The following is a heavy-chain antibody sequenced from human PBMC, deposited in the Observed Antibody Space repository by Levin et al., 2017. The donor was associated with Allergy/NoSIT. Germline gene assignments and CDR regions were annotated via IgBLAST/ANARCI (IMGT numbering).Heavy chain of an antibody. CDR2: VNCNSGDT. CDR1: GDTFTDYY. CDR3: ARNDYGDYVKNFDY. J-gene: IGHJ4*02. Sequence: RASVKVSCKAAGDTFTDYYMHWVRQAPGQGLEWMGGVNCNSGDTHYAQKFQGRVTMTRDTSITTAYIELSSLRSDDTALYYCARNDYGDYVKNFDYWCQGTLVAVSS. V-gene: IGHV1-2*02. D-gene: IGHD4-17*01.